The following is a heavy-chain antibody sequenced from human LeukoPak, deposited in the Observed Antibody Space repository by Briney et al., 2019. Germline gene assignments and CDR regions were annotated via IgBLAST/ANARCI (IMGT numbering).Heavy chain of an antibody. CDR3: ARAPPYCGGDCGAFDI. D-gene: IGHD2-21*02. CDR2: IYSDAST. Sequence: GGSLRLSCAASGFTVSNNYMSWVRQTPGKGLQWVSVIYSDASTYYADSVEGRFTISRHNSKNTLYLQMNSPRAEDTAVYYCARAPPYCGGDCGAFDIWGQGTMVTVSS. CDR1: GFTVSNNY. J-gene: IGHJ3*02. V-gene: IGHV3-53*04.